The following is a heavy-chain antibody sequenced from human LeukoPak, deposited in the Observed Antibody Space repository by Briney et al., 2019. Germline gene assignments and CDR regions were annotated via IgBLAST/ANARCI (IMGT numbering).Heavy chain of an antibody. CDR3: AKASAMIVVVSKHFDY. D-gene: IGHD3-22*01. J-gene: IGHJ4*02. CDR2: ISGSGGST. Sequence: GGSLRLSCAASGFLFSSFEVNWVRQAPGKGLEWVSAISGSGGSTYYADSVKGRFTISRDNSKNTLYLQMNSLRAEDTAVYYCAKASAMIVVVSKHFDYWGQGTLVTVSS. V-gene: IGHV3-23*01. CDR1: GFLFSSFE.